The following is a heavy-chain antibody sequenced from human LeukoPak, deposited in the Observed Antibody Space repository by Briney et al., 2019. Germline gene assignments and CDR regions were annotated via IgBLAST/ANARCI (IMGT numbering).Heavy chain of an antibody. CDR2: ISYDGINK. CDR3: ARDRVPYSSGWYYYYGMDV. CDR1: GFTFSSYA. V-gene: IGHV3-30-3*01. D-gene: IGHD6-19*01. Sequence: GGSLRLSCAASGFTFSSYAMHWVRQAPGKGLEWVAVISYDGINKYYADSVKGRFTISRDNSKNTLYLQMNSLRAEDTAVYYCARDRVPYSSGWYYYYGMDVWGQGTTVTVSS. J-gene: IGHJ6*02.